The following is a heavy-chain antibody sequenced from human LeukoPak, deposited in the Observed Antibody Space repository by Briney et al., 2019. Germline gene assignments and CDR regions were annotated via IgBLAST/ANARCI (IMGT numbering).Heavy chain of an antibody. Sequence: GGSLRLSCAASGFTFSSYNMNWVRQAPGKGLEWASYISSSGSTIYYADSAKGRLTISRDNAKNSLYLQMSRLRAEDTAVYYCAKVSSGSYYILDYRGQGTLVTVSS. V-gene: IGHV3-48*03. CDR2: ISSSGSTI. D-gene: IGHD1-26*01. J-gene: IGHJ4*02. CDR3: AKVSSGSYYILDY. CDR1: GFTFSSYN.